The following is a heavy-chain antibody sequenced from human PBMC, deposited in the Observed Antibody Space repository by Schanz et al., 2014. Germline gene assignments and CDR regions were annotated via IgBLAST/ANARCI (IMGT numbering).Heavy chain of an antibody. CDR1: GFTFSTFA. V-gene: IGHV3-7*02. D-gene: IGHD1-1*01. CDR3: ARGRVLES. Sequence: EVQLLESGGGLVQPGGSLRLSCSASGFTFSTFAMHWVRQAPGKGLEWVANIKQDESEKYYVDSVKGRFTISRDNAKNSLFLQMNSLRPEDTAVYYCARGRVLESWGQGTLVTVSA. CDR2: IKQDESEK. J-gene: IGHJ5*02.